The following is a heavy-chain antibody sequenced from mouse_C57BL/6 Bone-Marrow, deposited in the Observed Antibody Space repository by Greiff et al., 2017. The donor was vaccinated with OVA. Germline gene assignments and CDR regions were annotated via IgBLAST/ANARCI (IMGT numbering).Heavy chain of an antibody. CDR3: ARPNYGSSYYAMDY. Sequence: QVQLQQSGAELARPGASVKLSCKASGYTFTSYGISWVKQRTGQGLEWIGEIYPRSGNTYYNEKFKGKATLTADKSSSTAYMELRSLTSEDSAVYVCARPNYGSSYYAMDYWGQGTSVTVSS. J-gene: IGHJ4*01. CDR2: IYPRSGNT. D-gene: IGHD1-1*01. V-gene: IGHV1-81*01. CDR1: GYTFTSYG.